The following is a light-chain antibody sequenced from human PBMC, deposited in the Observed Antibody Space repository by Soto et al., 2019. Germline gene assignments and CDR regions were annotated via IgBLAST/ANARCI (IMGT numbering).Light chain of an antibody. CDR2: DAS. J-gene: IGKJ3*01. Sequence: EIVLTQSPATLSLSPGERATLSCRASQSVSSYLAWYQQKPGQAPRLLIYDASNRATGIPARFSGSGSGTDFTLTVSRLEPEDVAVYYCQQRSNWREFTFGPGTKVDIK. CDR1: QSVSSY. CDR3: QQRSNWREFT. V-gene: IGKV3-11*01.